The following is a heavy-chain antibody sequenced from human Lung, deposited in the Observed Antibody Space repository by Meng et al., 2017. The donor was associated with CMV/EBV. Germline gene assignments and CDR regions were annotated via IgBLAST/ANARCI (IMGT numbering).Heavy chain of an antibody. Sequence: GGSXRLXCSASGFTFSSYSMNWVRQAPGKGLEWVSYISSSSSTIYYADSVKGRFTISRDNAKNSLYRQMNSLRAEDTAVYYCARDFDWLFVFDYWGRGTLVTVSS. CDR2: ISSSSSTI. D-gene: IGHD3-9*01. V-gene: IGHV3-48*04. CDR1: GFTFSSYS. J-gene: IGHJ4*02. CDR3: ARDFDWLFVFDY.